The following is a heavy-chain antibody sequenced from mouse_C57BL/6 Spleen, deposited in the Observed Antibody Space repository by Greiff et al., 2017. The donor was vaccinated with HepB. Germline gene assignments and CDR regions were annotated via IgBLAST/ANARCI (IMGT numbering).Heavy chain of an antibody. J-gene: IGHJ2*01. V-gene: IGHV1-59*01. CDR3: ARDRGYDYDRGYYFDY. D-gene: IGHD2-4*01. Sequence: QVQLQQPGAELVRPGTSVKLSCKASGYTFTSYWMHWVKQRPGQGLEWIGVIDPSDSYTNYNQKFKGKATLTVDTSSSTAYMQLSSLTSEDSAVYYCARDRGYDYDRGYYFDYWGQGTTLTVSS. CDR2: IDPSDSYT. CDR1: GYTFTSYW.